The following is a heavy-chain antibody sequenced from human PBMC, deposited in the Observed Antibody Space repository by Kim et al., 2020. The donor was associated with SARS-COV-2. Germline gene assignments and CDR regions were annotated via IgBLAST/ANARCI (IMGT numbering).Heavy chain of an antibody. J-gene: IGHJ6*02. V-gene: IGHV3-23*01. CDR3: ARESDGLDV. D-gene: IGHD6-25*01. Sequence: GGSTYYTDSRKGRFSISRDNSKSTLYLEVNSLRAEDTAVYFCARESDGLDVWGQGTTVTVSS. CDR2: GGST.